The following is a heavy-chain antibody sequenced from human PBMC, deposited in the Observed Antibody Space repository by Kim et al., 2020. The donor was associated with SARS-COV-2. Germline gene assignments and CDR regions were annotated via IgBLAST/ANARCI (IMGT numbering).Heavy chain of an antibody. D-gene: IGHD3-3*01. V-gene: IGHV3-7*01. CDR2: IKQDGSEK. CDR3: ARPLFGVVIPWYY. CDR1: GFIFSDYW. Sequence: GGSLRLSCAASGFIFSDYWMSWVRQAPGKGLEWVANIKQDGSEKYYVDSVKGRFTISRDNAKNTLFLQMNSLRAEDTAVYFCARPLFGVVIPWYYWGQGT. J-gene: IGHJ4*02.